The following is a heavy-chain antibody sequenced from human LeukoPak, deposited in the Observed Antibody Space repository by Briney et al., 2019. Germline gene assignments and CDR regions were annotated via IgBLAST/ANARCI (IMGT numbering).Heavy chain of an antibody. J-gene: IGHJ4*02. CDR2: IYAGEGA. Sequence: PSETLSLTCTVPGGSISNYFWSWIRQPAGKGLEWIGRIYAGEGAKYNPSLETRVTVSVDTSTNQLSLKLSSVTAADTAVYYCAREGYSYGYYFDYWGQGTLVTVSS. D-gene: IGHD5-18*01. CDR1: GGSISNYF. V-gene: IGHV4-4*07. CDR3: AREGYSYGYYFDY.